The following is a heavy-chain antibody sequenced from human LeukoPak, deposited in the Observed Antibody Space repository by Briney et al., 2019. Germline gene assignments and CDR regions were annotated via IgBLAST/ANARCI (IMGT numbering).Heavy chain of an antibody. CDR1: GGSFSGYY. CDR3: ARPGGSSSSFDY. CDR2: INHSRTT. V-gene: IGHV4-34*01. Sequence: SETLSLTCVVYGGSFSGYYWSWIRQPPGKGLEWIGEINHSRTTKYNTSLKGRVTISVDTSKNQFSLKLSSVTAADTAVYYCARPGGSSSSFDYWGQGTLVTVSS. J-gene: IGHJ4*02. D-gene: IGHD6-6*01.